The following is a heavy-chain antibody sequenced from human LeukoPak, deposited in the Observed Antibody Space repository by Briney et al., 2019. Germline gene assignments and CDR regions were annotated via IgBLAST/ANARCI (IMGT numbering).Heavy chain of an antibody. V-gene: IGHV1-46*01. D-gene: IGHD3-22*01. CDR2: INPSGGST. Sequence: GASVKVSCKASGYTFSSNYMHWVRQAPGQGLEWMGIINPSGGSTNYAQKFQGRVTMTRDMSTSTVYMELSSLRSEDTAVYYCAREWGTYYYDSSGYPSDYWGQGTLVTVSS. J-gene: IGHJ4*02. CDR1: GYTFSSNY. CDR3: AREWGTYYYDSSGYPSDY.